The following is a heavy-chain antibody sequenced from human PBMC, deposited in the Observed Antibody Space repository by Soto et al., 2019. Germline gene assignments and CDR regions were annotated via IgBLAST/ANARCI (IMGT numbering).Heavy chain of an antibody. CDR1: GLTFSSYV. D-gene: IGHD7-27*01. CDR2: ISGSGSDT. V-gene: IGHV3-23*01. CDR3: AKRRGDGYFDL. J-gene: IGHJ2*01. Sequence: EVYLLESGGGSVQPGGSLRLSCAASGLTFSSYVMSWVRQAPGKGLEWVSAISGSGSDTYYAVSVKGRFTISRDNSKNTLYLQMTSLRVEDTAVYYCAKRRGDGYFDLWGRGTLVTVSS.